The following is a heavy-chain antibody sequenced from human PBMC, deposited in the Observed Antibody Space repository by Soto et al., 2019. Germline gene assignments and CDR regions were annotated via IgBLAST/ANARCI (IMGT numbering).Heavy chain of an antibody. J-gene: IGHJ6*02. D-gene: IGHD3-10*01. CDR3: ARVIYYGSGSYYPYGMDV. Sequence: QVQLVQSGAEVKKPGSSVKVSCKTSGVSFNNNGIGWVRQAPGHGLEWMGGVSPPFRTSNYARKFQGRISITADASTGTVNMELSSLTSEDTAQYYCARVIYYGSGSYYPYGMDVWGQGTTVTVSS. CDR2: VSPPFRTS. V-gene: IGHV1-69*01. CDR1: GVSFNNNG.